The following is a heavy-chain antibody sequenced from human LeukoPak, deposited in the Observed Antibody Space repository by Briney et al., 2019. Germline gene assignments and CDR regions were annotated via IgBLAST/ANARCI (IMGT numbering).Heavy chain of an antibody. J-gene: IGHJ6*02. Sequence: GGSLRLSCAASGFTVSNYAIHWVRQAPGKGLEWVAVISYDGSNKYYADSVKGRFTISRDNSKNTLYLQMNSLRAEDTAVYYCAKSSITMVRGVPPPYYYYGMDVWGQGTTVTVSS. CDR1: GFTVSNYA. CDR2: ISYDGSNK. D-gene: IGHD3-10*01. CDR3: AKSSITMVRGVPPPYYYYGMDV. V-gene: IGHV3-30*18.